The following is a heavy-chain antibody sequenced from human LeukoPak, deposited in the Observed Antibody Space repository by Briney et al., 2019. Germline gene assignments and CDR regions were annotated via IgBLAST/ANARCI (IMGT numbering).Heavy chain of an antibody. D-gene: IGHD3-10*02. J-gene: IGHJ6*04. V-gene: IGHV3-21*01. CDR1: GFTFSSYT. CDR3: AELGITMIGGV. Sequence: PGGSLRLSCAASGFTFSSYTMNWVRQAPGKGLEWVSSISSSSRYIYYADSVKGRFTISRDNAKNSLYLQMNSLRAEDTAVYYCAELGITMIGGVWGKGTTVTISS. CDR2: ISSSSRYI.